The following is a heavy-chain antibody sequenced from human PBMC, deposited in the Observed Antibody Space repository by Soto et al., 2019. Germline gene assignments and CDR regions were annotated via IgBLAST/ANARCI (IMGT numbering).Heavy chain of an antibody. Sequence: QVQLVEAGGGLVKPGGSLRLSCAASGFTFSDYYMSWIRQAPGKGLEWVSYISSSSSYTNYADSVKGRFTISRDNAKNSLYLQMNSLRAEDTAVYYCARRMAAAGPLHRGDYYGMDVWGQGTTVTVSS. V-gene: IGHV3-11*05. D-gene: IGHD6-13*01. CDR1: GFTFSDYY. CDR3: ARRMAAAGPLHRGDYYGMDV. J-gene: IGHJ6*02. CDR2: ISSSSSYT.